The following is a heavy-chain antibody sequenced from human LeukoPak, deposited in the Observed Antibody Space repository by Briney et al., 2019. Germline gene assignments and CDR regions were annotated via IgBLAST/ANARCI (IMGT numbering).Heavy chain of an antibody. J-gene: IGHJ4*02. D-gene: IGHD6-13*01. CDR1: QFTFSSHE. V-gene: IGHV3-48*03. CDR2: ISGSGSTI. CDR3: ARVRGSSWYSDY. Sequence: GGSLRLSCEASQFTFSSHEINWVRQAPGKGLEWISSISGSGSTIKYADSVKGRFTISRDNAKNSLYLQMNSLRAEDTALYYCARVRGSSWYSDYWGQGTLVTVSS.